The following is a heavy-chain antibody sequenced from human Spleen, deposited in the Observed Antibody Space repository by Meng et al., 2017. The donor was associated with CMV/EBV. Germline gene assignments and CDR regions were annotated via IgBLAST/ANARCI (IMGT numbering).Heavy chain of an antibody. V-gene: IGHV1-2*02. J-gene: IGHJ5*02. D-gene: IGHD2-2*01. CDR1: RFTFTDYY. CDR2: INPNSGDT. Sequence: ASVKVSCKASRFTFTDYYIHWVRQAPGQGLEWMGWINPNSGDTKYAQKFLDRVTMTRDTSISTAYMELISLRSDDTAVYYCARDRYCSSTSCFFNWFDPWGQGTLVTVSS. CDR3: ARDRYCSSTSCFFNWFDP.